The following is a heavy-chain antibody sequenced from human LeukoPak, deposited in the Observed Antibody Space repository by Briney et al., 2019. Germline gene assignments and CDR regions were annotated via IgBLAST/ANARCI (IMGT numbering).Heavy chain of an antibody. CDR3: ARAGRFDPFDAFDI. D-gene: IGHD3-3*01. V-gene: IGHV4-59*01. Sequence: PSETLSLTCTVSGGSISSYYWSWIRQPPGKGLEWIGYIYYSGSTNYNPSLKSRVTISVDTSKNQFSLKLSSVTAADTAVYYCARAGRFDPFDAFDIWGQGTMVTVSS. J-gene: IGHJ3*02. CDR2: IYYSGST. CDR1: GGSISSYY.